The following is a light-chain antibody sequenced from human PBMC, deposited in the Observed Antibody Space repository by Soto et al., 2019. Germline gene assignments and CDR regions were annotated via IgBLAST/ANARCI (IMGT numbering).Light chain of an antibody. J-gene: IGLJ1*01. V-gene: IGLV2-23*02. CDR2: EVS. CDR3: CSYLGRNTYV. CDR1: SSDVGSYNV. Sequence: QSVLTQPASVSGSPGQSITISCTGTSSDVGSYNVVSWYQQHPGEVPKLMIYEVSKRPSGVSNRFSGSKSGNTASLTISGLQAGDEADYYSCSYLGRNTYVFGTGTKVTVL.